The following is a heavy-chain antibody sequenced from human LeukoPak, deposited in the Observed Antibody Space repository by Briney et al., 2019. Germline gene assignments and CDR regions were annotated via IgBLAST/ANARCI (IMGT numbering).Heavy chain of an antibody. D-gene: IGHD1-1*01. CDR1: GFIVSSNY. V-gene: IGHV3-53*01. J-gene: IGHJ6*02. CDR3: AREKLDGGYYYYGMDV. CDR2: IYSGGST. Sequence: PGGSLRLSCAASGFIVSSNYMSWVRQAPGKGLEWVSVIYSGGSTYYADSVKGRFTISRDNSKNTLYLQMNSLRAEDTAVYYCAREKLDGGYYYYGMDVWGQGTTVTVSS.